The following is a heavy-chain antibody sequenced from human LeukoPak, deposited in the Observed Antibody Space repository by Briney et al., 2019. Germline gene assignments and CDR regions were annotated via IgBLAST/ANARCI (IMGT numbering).Heavy chain of an antibody. CDR2: INPSGGST. J-gene: IGHJ6*03. D-gene: IGHD2-2*01. CDR1: GYTFTSYA. Sequence: ASVKVSCKASGYTFTSYAMNWVRQAPGQGLEWMGIINPSGGSTSYAQKFQGRVTMTRDTSTSTVYMELSSLRSEDTAVYYCARDGSVGIVVVPAATNYYYYMDVWGKGTTVTVSS. V-gene: IGHV1-46*01. CDR3: ARDGSVGIVVVPAATNYYYYMDV.